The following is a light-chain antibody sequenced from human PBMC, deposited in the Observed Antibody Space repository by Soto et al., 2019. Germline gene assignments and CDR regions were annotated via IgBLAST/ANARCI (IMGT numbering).Light chain of an antibody. Sequence: QSALTQPASVSGSPGQSITISCTGTSNDVGLYKYVSWYQQHPGKAPKLIIYEVSNRPSGVSNRFSGSKSGNTASLTLSGLQAEDEADYFCSSYASSTALIFGGGTKLTVL. CDR2: EVS. CDR1: SNDVGLYKY. J-gene: IGLJ2*01. V-gene: IGLV2-14*01. CDR3: SSYASSTALI.